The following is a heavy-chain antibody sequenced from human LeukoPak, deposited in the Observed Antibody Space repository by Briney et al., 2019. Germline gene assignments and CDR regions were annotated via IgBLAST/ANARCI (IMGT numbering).Heavy chain of an antibody. CDR2: ISWNSGSI. V-gene: IGHV3-9*01. CDR3: AKSPGYSSGYFDY. D-gene: IGHD6-19*01. CDR1: GFTFDDYA. Sequence: GGSLRLSCAASGFTFDDYAMHWVRQAPGKGLEWVSGISWNSGSIGYADSVRGRFTSSRDNAKNSLYLQMNSLRAEDTALYYCAKSPGYSSGYFDYWGQGTLVAVSS. J-gene: IGHJ4*02.